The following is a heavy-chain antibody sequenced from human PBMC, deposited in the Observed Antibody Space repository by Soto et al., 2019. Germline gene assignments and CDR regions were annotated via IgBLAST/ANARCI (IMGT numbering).Heavy chain of an antibody. CDR3: AKDIGTS. CDR1: GFTFNDA. J-gene: IGHJ4*02. Sequence: PGGSLRLSCAGSGFTFNDAWMNWVRQAPGKGLEWVSAISGSGGSTYYADSVKGRFTISRDNAKNSLYLQMNSLRAEDTALYYCAKDIGTSWGQGTLVTVSS. V-gene: IGHV3-23*01. CDR2: ISGSGGST. D-gene: IGHD1-7*01.